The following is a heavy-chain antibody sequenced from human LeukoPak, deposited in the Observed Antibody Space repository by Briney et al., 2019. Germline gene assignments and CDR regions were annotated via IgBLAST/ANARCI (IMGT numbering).Heavy chain of an antibody. J-gene: IGHJ4*02. V-gene: IGHV3-23*01. D-gene: IGHD1-26*01. CDR1: GFTFSGSA. CDR2: ISASGVMT. Sequence: GGSLRLSCAASGFTFSGSAMHWVRQASGKGLEWVSSISASGVMTYYADSVKGRFTVSRDNSKNSLYLQMSSLTAADTAVYYCAKDRSIGTYYTFDHWGQGTLVTVSS. CDR3: AKDRSIGTYYTFDH.